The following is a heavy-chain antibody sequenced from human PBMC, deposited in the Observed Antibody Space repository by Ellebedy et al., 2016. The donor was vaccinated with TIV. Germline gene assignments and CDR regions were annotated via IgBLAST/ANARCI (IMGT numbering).Heavy chain of an antibody. CDR3: ARPLRSTVTTSIYFDY. CDR1: AGSISSSSYF. CDR2: IYYSGST. J-gene: IGHJ4*02. V-gene: IGHV4-39*01. D-gene: IGHD4-17*01. Sequence: SETLSLXCTVSAGSISSSSYFWGWIRQPPGKGLERIGIIYYSGSTYYNPSLNSRVSISVDTSKNQFSLKLSSVTAADTAVYYCARPLRSTVTTSIYFDYWGQGTLVTVSS.